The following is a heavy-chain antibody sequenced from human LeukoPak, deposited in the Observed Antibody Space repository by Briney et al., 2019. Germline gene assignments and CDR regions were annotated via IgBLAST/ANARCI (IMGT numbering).Heavy chain of an antibody. V-gene: IGHV4-34*01. CDR1: GGSFSGYY. CDR3: AREGYDILTGYVEYFQH. J-gene: IGHJ1*01. Sequence: SETLSLTCAVYGGSFSGYYWSWIRQPPGKGLEWIGEINHSGSTNYNPSLKSRVTISVDTSKNQFSLKLSSVTAADTAVYYCAREGYDILTGYVEYFQHWGQGTLVTVSS. CDR2: INHSGST. D-gene: IGHD3-9*01.